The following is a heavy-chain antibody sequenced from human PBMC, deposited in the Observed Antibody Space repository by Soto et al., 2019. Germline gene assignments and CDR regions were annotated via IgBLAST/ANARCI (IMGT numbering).Heavy chain of an antibody. D-gene: IGHD6-13*01. CDR3: ARSVIAAAGTRDDAFDV. J-gene: IGHJ3*01. Sequence: ASVKVSCKASGCTFTGYYIHWVRQAPGQGLEWMGWINPNSGGTNYAQKFQGRVTMTRDSSISTAYMELSRLRSDDTAVYYCARSVIAAAGTRDDAFDVWGQGTMVTVSS. V-gene: IGHV1-2*02. CDR1: GCTFTGYY. CDR2: INPNSGGT.